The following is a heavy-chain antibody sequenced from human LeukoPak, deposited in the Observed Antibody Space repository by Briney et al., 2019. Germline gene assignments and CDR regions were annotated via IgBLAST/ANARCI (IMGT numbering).Heavy chain of an antibody. D-gene: IGHD3-22*01. J-gene: IGHJ3*01. V-gene: IGHV3-30*07. CDR2: TAYEGGEK. CDR3: ARGDSLIVDSSAYFRDALDL. CDR1: GSTFSGHL. Sequence: GGSLRLSCAASGSTFSGHLLHWVRQAPGKGLDWVAGTAYEGGEKYYADSVSGRFTISRDNAKNTLYLQMNSLRAEDTAVYSCARGDSLIVDSSAYFRDALDLWGQGTMVTVSS.